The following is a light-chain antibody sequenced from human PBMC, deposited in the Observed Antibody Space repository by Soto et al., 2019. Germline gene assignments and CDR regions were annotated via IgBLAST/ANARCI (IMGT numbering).Light chain of an antibody. CDR3: VLYMGSGIGV. CDR2: STN. J-gene: IGLJ2*01. CDR1: SGSVSTSYY. Sequence: QAVVTQEPSFSVSPGGTVTLTCGLSSGSVSTSYYPSWYQQTPGQAPRTLIYSTNTRSSGVPDRFSGSILGNKAALTITAAQADDESDYYCVLYMGSGIGVFGGGTKLTVL. V-gene: IGLV8-61*01.